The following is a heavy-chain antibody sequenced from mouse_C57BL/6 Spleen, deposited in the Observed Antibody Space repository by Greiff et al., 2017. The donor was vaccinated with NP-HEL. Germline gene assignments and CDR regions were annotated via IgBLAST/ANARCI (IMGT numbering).Heavy chain of an antibody. CDR3: TTALPPLLAY. J-gene: IGHJ3*01. CDR1: GFNIKDDY. CDR2: IDPENGDT. Sequence: EVQLQQSGAELVRPGASVKLSCTASGFNIKDDYMHWVKQRPEQGLEWIGWIDPENGDTEYASKFQGKATITADTSSNTAYLQLSSLTSEDTAVYYCTTALPPLLAYWGQGTLVTVSA. V-gene: IGHV14-4*01.